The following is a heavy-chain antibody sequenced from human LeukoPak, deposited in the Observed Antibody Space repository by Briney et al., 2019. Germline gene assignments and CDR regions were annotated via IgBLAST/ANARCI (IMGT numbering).Heavy chain of an antibody. CDR2: INPSGGST. V-gene: IGHV1-46*01. Sequence: ASVKVSCKASGYTFTSYYMHWVRQAPGQGLEWMGIINPSGGSTSYAQKFQGRVTITADKSTSTAYMELSSLRSEDTAVYYCATSIAAAGTVHFQHWGQGTLVTVSS. CDR3: ATSIAAAGTVHFQH. CDR1: GYTFTSYY. J-gene: IGHJ1*01. D-gene: IGHD6-13*01.